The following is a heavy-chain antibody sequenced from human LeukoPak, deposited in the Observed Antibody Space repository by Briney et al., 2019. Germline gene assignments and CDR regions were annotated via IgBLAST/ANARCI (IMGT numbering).Heavy chain of an antibody. CDR3: ARSFRGIAARGIYYYYYMDV. CDR2: ISSSGSTI. Sequence: GGSLRLSCAASGFTFSSCEMNWVRQAPGKGLEWVSYISSSGSTIYYADSVKGRFTISRDNAKNSLYLQMNSLRAEDTAVYYCARSFRGIAARGIYYYYYMDVWGKGTTVTVSS. D-gene: IGHD6-6*01. V-gene: IGHV3-48*03. CDR1: GFTFSSCE. J-gene: IGHJ6*03.